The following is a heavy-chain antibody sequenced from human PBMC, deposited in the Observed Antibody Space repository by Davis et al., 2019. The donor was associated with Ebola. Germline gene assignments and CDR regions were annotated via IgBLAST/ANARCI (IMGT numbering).Heavy chain of an antibody. CDR3: ARVRITIFGVVTLFGMDV. D-gene: IGHD3-3*01. CDR1: GGSFSGYY. CDR2: INHSGST. V-gene: IGHV4-34*01. Sequence: MPSETLSLTCAVYGGSFSGYYWSWLRQPPRKVLEWIGEINHSGSTNYNPSLKSRVTISVDTSKNQFSLKLSSVTAADTAVYYCARVRITIFGVVTLFGMDVWGQGTTVTVSS. J-gene: IGHJ6*02.